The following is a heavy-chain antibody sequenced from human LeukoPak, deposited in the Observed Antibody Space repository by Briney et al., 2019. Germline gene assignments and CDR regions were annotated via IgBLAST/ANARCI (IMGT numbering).Heavy chain of an antibody. V-gene: IGHV4-61*02. Sequence: SQTLSLTCTVSGGSISSGSYYWSWIRQPAGKGLEWIGRIYTSGSTNYNPSLKSRVTISVDTSKNQFSLKLSSVTAADTAVYYCARDSGDSTVTTGDYWGQGTLVTVSS. J-gene: IGHJ4*02. CDR2: IYTSGST. D-gene: IGHD4-17*01. CDR1: GGSISSGSYY. CDR3: ARDSGDSTVTTGDY.